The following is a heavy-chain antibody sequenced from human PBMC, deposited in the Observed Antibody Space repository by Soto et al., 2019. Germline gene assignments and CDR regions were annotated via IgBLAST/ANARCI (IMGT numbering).Heavy chain of an antibody. Sequence: SETLSLTCAVSGYSISSGYYWGWIRQPPGKGLEWIGSIYHSGSTYYNPSLKSRVTISVDTSKNQFSLKLSSVTAADTAVYYCARDPVLDSWGQGTLVTVS. CDR2: IYHSGST. J-gene: IGHJ4*02. CDR3: ARDPVLDS. V-gene: IGHV4-38-2*02. CDR1: GYSISSGYY.